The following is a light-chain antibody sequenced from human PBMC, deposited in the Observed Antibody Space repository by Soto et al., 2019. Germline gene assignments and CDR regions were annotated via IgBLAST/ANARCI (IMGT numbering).Light chain of an antibody. Sequence: QLVLTQSPSASASLGDSVKLTCTLSSGHSSYAIAWHQQQPEKGPRYLMKLNTDGSHSKGDGIPDRFSGSSSGAERYLTISSLQSEDEADYYCQTWGAGVAFGGGTQLTVL. V-gene: IGLV4-69*01. CDR2: LNTDGSH. J-gene: IGLJ2*01. CDR3: QTWGAGVA. CDR1: SGHSSYA.